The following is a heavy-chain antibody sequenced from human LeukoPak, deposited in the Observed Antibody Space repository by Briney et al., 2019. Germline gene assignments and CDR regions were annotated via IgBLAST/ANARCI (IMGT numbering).Heavy chain of an antibody. V-gene: IGHV4-34*01. CDR3: PRGEAAAWGDYYYGMDV. CDR1: GGSFSGYY. D-gene: IGHD6-13*01. Sequence: SETLSLTCAVYGGSFSGYYWSWLRQPPGKGLEWIGEINHSGSTNYNPSLKRRVTISVDTSKHQFPLKLSSLTAADTAVYYCPRGEAAAWGDYYYGMDVWGQGTTVTVSS. J-gene: IGHJ6*02. CDR2: INHSGST.